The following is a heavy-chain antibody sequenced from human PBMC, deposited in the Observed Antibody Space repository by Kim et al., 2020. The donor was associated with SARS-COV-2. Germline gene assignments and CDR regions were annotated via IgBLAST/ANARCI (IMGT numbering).Heavy chain of an antibody. Sequence: ASVKVSFKASGYTFTSYDINWVRQATGQGLEWMGWMNPNSGNTGYAQKFQGRVTMTRNTSISTAYMELSSLRSEDTAVYYCARGPRGYYGSGSWGLWGQGTLVTVSS. V-gene: IGHV1-8*01. CDR1: GYTFTSYD. CDR2: MNPNSGNT. D-gene: IGHD3-10*01. CDR3: ARGPRGYYGSGSWGL. J-gene: IGHJ4*02.